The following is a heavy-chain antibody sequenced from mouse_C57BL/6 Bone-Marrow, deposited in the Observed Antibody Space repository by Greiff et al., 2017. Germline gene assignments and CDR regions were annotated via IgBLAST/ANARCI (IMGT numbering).Heavy chain of an antibody. V-gene: IGHV1-74*01. Sequence: QVQLQQPGAELVKPGASVKVSCKASGYTFTSYWMHWVKQRPGQGLEWIGRIHPSDSDTNYNGKFKGKATLTADKSSSTAYMQLSSLTSEDSAVYFCASYDGYNRYFDVWGTGTTVTVSS. D-gene: IGHD2-3*01. CDR3: ASYDGYNRYFDV. CDR2: IHPSDSDT. J-gene: IGHJ1*03. CDR1: GYTFTSYW.